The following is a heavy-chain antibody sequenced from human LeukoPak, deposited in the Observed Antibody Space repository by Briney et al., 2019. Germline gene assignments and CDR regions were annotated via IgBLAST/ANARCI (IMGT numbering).Heavy chain of an antibody. V-gene: IGHV4-59*11. Sequence: SETLSLTCTVSGGSISSHYWSWIRQPPGKGLEWIGYIYYSGSTNYNPSLKSRVIISVDTSKNQFSLKLSSVTAADTAVYYCARARGTTYYDFWSGYFIFDYWGQGTLVTVSS. CDR3: ARARGTTYYDFWSGYFIFDY. CDR2: IYYSGST. CDR1: GGSISSHY. D-gene: IGHD3-3*01. J-gene: IGHJ4*02.